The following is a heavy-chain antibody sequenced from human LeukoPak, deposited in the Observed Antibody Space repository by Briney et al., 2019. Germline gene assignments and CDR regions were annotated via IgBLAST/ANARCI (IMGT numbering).Heavy chain of an antibody. J-gene: IGHJ4*02. D-gene: IGHD3-10*01. CDR2: IRSDGGDT. Sequence: GGSLRLSCAASGFSFSRYWMHWVRQAPGKGLVWVSRIRSDGGDTGNADSVKGRFTISRDNAKNTLFLQMNSLRAEDTAVYYCARDLVLGSGSLDYWGQGTLGTVSS. CDR3: ARDLVLGSGSLDY. V-gene: IGHV3-74*01. CDR1: GFSFSRYW.